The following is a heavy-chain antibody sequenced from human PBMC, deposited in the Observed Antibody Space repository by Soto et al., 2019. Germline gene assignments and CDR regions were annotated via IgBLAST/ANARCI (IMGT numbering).Heavy chain of an antibody. CDR3: ARGYYDILTGYPGRGNYYYYMDV. CDR1: GGSISSYY. J-gene: IGHJ6*03. Sequence: SETLSLTCTVSGGSISSYYWSWIRQPPGKGLEWIGYIYYSGSTNYNPSLKSRVTISVDTSKNQFSLKLSSVTAADTAVYYCARGYYDILTGYPGRGNYYYYMDVWGKGTTVTVSS. D-gene: IGHD3-9*01. V-gene: IGHV4-59*01. CDR2: IYYSGST.